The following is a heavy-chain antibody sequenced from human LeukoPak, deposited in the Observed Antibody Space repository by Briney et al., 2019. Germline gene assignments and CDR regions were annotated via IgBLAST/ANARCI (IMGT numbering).Heavy chain of an antibody. CDR2: ISGSGSNT. D-gene: IGHD6-25*01. Sequence: GGSLRLSCAASGFTVSAYAMAWVRQAPGKGLEWVSAISGSGSNTYYADSVKGRFTISRDNSKNTLSLQMNNLRDEDTAVYYCAKDLSPAAAWGQGTLVTVSS. J-gene: IGHJ5*02. CDR3: AKDLSPAAA. CDR1: GFTVSAYA. V-gene: IGHV3-23*01.